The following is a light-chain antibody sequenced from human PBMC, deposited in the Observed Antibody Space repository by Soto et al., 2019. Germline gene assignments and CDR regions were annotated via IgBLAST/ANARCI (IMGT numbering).Light chain of an antibody. CDR3: TSYATSGAYV. CDR1: SSDIGAYDY. V-gene: IGLV2-14*03. J-gene: IGLJ1*01. CDR2: GVT. Sequence: QSALTQPASVSGSPGQSITSSCTGTSSDIGAYDYVSWYQHHPGKAPKLMIYGVTNPPSGVSYRFSGSKYANTASLTNSGLHAEDEADYYCTSYATSGAYVFGTGTKVTVL.